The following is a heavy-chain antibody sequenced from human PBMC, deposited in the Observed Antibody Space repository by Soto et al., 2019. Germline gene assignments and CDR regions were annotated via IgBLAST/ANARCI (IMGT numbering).Heavy chain of an antibody. CDR3: ARGLGDDGSSWYDWFDP. J-gene: IGHJ5*02. CDR1: GGSISSYY. V-gene: IGHV4-59*01. Sequence: SETLSLTCTVSGGSISSYYWSWIRQPPGKGLEWIGYIYYSGSTNYNPSLKSRVTISVDTSKNQFSLKLSSVAAADTAVYYCARGLGDDGSSWYDWFDPWGQGTLVTVSS. CDR2: IYYSGST. D-gene: IGHD6-13*01.